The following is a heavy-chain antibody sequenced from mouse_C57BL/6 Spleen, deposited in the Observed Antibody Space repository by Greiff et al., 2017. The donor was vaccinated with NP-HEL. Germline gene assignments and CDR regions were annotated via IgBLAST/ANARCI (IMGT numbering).Heavy chain of an antibody. CDR2: FYPRSGNT. CDR1: GYTFTSYG. Sequence: QVQLQQSGAELARPGASVKLSCKASGYTFTSYGISWVKQRTGQGLEWIGEFYPRSGNTYYNEKFKGKATLTADKSSSTAYMELRSLTSEDSAVYFCARGGDYGSSLCYFDVWGTGTTGTVSS. V-gene: IGHV1-81*01. J-gene: IGHJ1*03. D-gene: IGHD1-1*01. CDR3: ARGGDYGSSLCYFDV.